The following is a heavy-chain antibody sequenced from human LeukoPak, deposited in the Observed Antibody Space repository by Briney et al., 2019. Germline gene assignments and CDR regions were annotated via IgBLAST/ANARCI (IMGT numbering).Heavy chain of an antibody. Sequence: GGSLRLSCAASGFTFSDYYMSWVRQAPGKGLEWVSSISSSSSYIYYADSVKGRFTISRDNAKNSLYLQMNSLRAEDTAVYYCARVATPYYFDYWGQGTLVTVSS. J-gene: IGHJ4*02. D-gene: IGHD2-15*01. CDR1: GFTFSDYY. V-gene: IGHV3-21*01. CDR2: ISSSSSYI. CDR3: ARVATPYYFDY.